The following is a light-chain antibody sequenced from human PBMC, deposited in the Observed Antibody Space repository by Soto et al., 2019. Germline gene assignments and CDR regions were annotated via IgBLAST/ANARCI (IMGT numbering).Light chain of an antibody. J-gene: IGLJ2*01. CDR1: RSNIGAGYD. CDR2: GNT. CDR3: QSYDSSLSAAV. Sequence: QSVLTQPPSVSGAPGQRVTISCTGSRSNIGAGYDVHWYLQHPGTAPRLLIFGNTNRPSGVPDRFSGSKSGTSASLAITGLQAEDEADYYCQSYDSSLSAAVFGGGTKLTVL. V-gene: IGLV1-40*01.